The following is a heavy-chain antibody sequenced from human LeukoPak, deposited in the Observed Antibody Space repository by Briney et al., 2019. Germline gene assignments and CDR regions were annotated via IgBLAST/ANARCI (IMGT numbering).Heavy chain of an antibody. J-gene: IGHJ4*02. D-gene: IGHD2-2*01. Sequence: GGSLRLSCTGSGFTFGDYAMSWVRQAPGKGLEWVAFTRSKAYGGTPEYAASVKGRLIISRDDSKNIAHFLLKSLRTEDTAVLYCTRTPAAAAPCDYWGQGTLVTVCS. CDR2: TRSKAYGGTP. CDR1: GFTFGDYA. V-gene: IGHV3-49*04. CDR3: TRTPAAAAPCDY.